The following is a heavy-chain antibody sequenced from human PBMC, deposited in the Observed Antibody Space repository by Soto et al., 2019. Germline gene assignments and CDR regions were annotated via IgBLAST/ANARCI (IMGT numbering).Heavy chain of an antibody. CDR3: ARASDGYRSGWYVGYFDF. V-gene: IGHV1-18*04. CDR1: GYTFTSYG. CDR2: IRAYNGYT. Sequence: QVQLVQSGAEVRKPGASVKVSCKASGYTFTSYGISWVRQAPGQGLEGMGWIRAYNGYTNYAQKFQGRVTVTTDTSTSTAYMELRSLISDDTAVYYCARASDGYRSGWYVGYFDFWGQGTLVTVSS. J-gene: IGHJ4*02. D-gene: IGHD6-19*01.